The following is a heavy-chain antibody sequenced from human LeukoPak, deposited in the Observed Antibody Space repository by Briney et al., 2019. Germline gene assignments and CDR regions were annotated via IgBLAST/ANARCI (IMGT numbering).Heavy chain of an antibody. CDR3: ARATYSGGYYFDQ. Sequence: PGRSLRLSCAASGFTFSSYAMNWVRQAPGKGREWVAVTSYDGSDKYYADSVKGRFTISRDNSKNTLYLQMSSLRTEDTAVYHCARATYSGGYYFDQWGQGILVTVSS. D-gene: IGHD1-26*01. J-gene: IGHJ4*02. V-gene: IGHV3-30-3*01. CDR1: GFTFSSYA. CDR2: TSYDGSDK.